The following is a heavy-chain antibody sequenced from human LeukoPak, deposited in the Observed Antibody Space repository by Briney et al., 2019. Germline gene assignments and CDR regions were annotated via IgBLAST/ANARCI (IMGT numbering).Heavy chain of an antibody. CDR2: IYYSGST. CDR1: GASISTSRDY. D-gene: IGHD3-10*01. Sequence: SETRSLTCTVSGASISTSRDYWGWIRQPPGKGLEWIGSIYYSGSTYNNPSLKSRVTISGDTSKNQFSLKVSSVTAADTAVYCCARLYASGPLDAFDIWGQGTMVTVSS. V-gene: IGHV4-39*01. CDR3: ARLYASGPLDAFDI. J-gene: IGHJ3*02.